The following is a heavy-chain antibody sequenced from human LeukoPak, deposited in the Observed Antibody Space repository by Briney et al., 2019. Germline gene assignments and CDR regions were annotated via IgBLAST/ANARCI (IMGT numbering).Heavy chain of an antibody. V-gene: IGHV3-21*01. Sequence: GGSLRLSCAASGFTFSNYAMNWVRQAPGKGLEWVSSISSSSSYIYYADSVKGRFTISRDNAKNSLYLQMNSLRAEDTAVYYCAELGITMIGGVWGKGTTVTISS. CDR3: AELGITMIGGV. CDR1: GFTFSNYA. CDR2: ISSSSSYI. D-gene: IGHD3-10*02. J-gene: IGHJ6*04.